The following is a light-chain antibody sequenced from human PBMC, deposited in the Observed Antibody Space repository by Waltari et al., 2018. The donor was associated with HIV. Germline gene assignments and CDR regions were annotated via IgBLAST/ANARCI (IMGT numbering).Light chain of an antibody. J-gene: IGKJ1*01. Sequence: DIQMTQTPSTLSTSEGDRVTITCRASQGISSWLAWYQQKPGKAPKLLIYNASSLESGVPSRFSGSRSGTEFTLTLSSLQPDDFATYYCQQYNSYSSWTFGQGTKVEIK. CDR2: NAS. CDR1: QGISSW. CDR3: QQYNSYSSWT. V-gene: IGKV1-5*03.